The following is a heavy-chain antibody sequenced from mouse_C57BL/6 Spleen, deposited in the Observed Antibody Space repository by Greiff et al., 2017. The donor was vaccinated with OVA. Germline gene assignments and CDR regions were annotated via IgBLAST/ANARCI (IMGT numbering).Heavy chain of an antibody. D-gene: IGHD1-1*01. CDR3: ARVPYVEFHAVDY. CDR2: INPGSGGP. J-gene: IGHJ2*01. CDR1: GYAFTNYL. Sequence: QVQLQQPGAELVRPGTSVKVSCKASGYAFTNYLIEWVKQRPGQGLEWIGMINPGSGGPNYNEKFKGKATLTVDKSSSTAYMQLSSLTSEDSAVYFCARVPYVEFHAVDYWGQGTTLTVSS. V-gene: IGHV1-54*01.